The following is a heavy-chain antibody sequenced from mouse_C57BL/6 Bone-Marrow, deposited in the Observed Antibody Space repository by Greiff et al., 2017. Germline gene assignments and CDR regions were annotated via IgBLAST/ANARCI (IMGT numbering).Heavy chain of an antibody. D-gene: IGHD2-3*01. J-gene: IGHJ2*01. Sequence: EVHLVESGEGLVKPGGSLKLSCAASGFTFSSYAMSWVRQTPEKRLEWVAYISSGGDYIYYADTVKGRFTISRDNARNTMYLQMSSLKSEDTAMYYCTTEGGGYCVMYLDYWGQGTTLTVSS. CDR1: GFTFSSYA. CDR3: TTEGGGYCVMYLDY. CDR2: ISSGGDYI. V-gene: IGHV5-9-1*02.